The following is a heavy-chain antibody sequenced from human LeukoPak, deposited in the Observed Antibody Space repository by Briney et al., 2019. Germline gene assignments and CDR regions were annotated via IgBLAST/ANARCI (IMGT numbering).Heavy chain of an antibody. J-gene: IGHJ4*02. CDR1: GFTFSSYD. D-gene: IGHD2-2*01. CDR2: IRYEGSNK. Sequence: PGGSLRLACAASGFTFSSYDMHWVCQAPGKGLEWVAFIRYEGSNKYYADSVKGRFTISRDNSKNTLYLQMNSLRAEDTAVYYCAKDVSNWGQGTLVTVSS. CDR3: AKDVSN. V-gene: IGHV3-30*02.